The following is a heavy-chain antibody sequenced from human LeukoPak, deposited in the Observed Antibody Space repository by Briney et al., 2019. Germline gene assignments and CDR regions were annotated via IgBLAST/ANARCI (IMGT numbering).Heavy chain of an antibody. CDR2: ISWNSGSI. J-gene: IGHJ4*02. V-gene: IGHV3-9*01. D-gene: IGHD1-1*01. CDR3: TKARGTTLFDY. CDR1: GFTFDDYA. Sequence: GGSLRLSCAASGFTFDDYAMHWVRQAPGKGLEWVSGISWNSGSIGYADSVKGRFTISRDNAKNSLYLQMNSLRAEDTALYYCTKARGTTLFDYWGQGTLVTVSS.